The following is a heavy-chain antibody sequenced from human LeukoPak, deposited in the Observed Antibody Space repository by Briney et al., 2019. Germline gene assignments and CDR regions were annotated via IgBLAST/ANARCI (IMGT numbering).Heavy chain of an antibody. Sequence: SGTLSLTCAVYGGSFSGYYWSWIRQPPGKGLEWIGYIYYSGSTNYNPSLKSRVTISVDTSKNQFSLKLSSVTAADTAVYYCARTNDYPRPSFDPWGQGTLVTVSS. J-gene: IGHJ5*02. V-gene: IGHV4-59*01. D-gene: IGHD4-11*01. CDR2: IYYSGST. CDR1: GGSFSGYY. CDR3: ARTNDYPRPSFDP.